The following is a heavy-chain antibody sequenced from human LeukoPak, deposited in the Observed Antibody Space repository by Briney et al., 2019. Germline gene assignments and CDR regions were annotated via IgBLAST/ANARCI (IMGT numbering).Heavy chain of an antibody. CDR2: IYSSGST. V-gene: IGHV4-4*07. J-gene: IGHJ5*02. CDR1: GGSINSYY. Sequence: SETLSLTCTVSGGSINSYYWSWIRQPAGKGLEWIGRIYSSGSTNYNPSLKSRLTMSVDTSKNQFSLKLSSVAAEDTAIYYCARDRDCSGGSCQGSFDPWGQGTQVTVSS. D-gene: IGHD2-15*01. CDR3: ARDRDCSGGSCQGSFDP.